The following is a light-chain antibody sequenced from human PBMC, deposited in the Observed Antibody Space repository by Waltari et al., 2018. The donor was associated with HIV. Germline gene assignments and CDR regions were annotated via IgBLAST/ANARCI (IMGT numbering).Light chain of an antibody. CDR2: KDD. CDR3: ATWDDSLSVVI. CDR1: SSNIGSQS. J-gene: IGLJ2*01. V-gene: IGLV1-47*01. Sequence: QSVLTQPPSVSGTLGQRVTMSCSGSSSNIGSQSVYWYQQFPRKAPKLLIFKDDQRRAGVPARFSGLKSGTSASLAVSGLRSEDEADYYRATWDDSLSVVIFGGGTNLTVL.